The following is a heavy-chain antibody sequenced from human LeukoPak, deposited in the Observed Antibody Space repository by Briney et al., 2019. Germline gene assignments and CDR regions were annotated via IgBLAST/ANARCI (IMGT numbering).Heavy chain of an antibody. CDR3: ARGDPTGGTYYFDY. J-gene: IGHJ4*02. Sequence: ASVKVSYKASGGTFSSYAISWVRQAPGQGLEWMGGIIPIFGTANYAQKFQGRVTITADESTSTAYMELSSLRSEDTAVHYCARGDPTGGTYYFDYWGQGTLVTVSS. CDR1: GGTFSSYA. V-gene: IGHV1-69*01. CDR2: IIPIFGTA. D-gene: IGHD7-27*01.